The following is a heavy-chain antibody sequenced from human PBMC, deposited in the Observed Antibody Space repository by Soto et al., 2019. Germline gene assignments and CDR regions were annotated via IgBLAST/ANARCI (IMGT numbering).Heavy chain of an antibody. V-gene: IGHV4-59*02. J-gene: IGHJ6*02. D-gene: IGHD3-22*01. CDR3: ARGYDSSGYYYYYYGMDV. CDR2: IYYSGST. Sequence: SETLSLTCTVSGGSVSSYYWSWIRQPPGKGLEWIGYIYYSGSTNYNPSLKSRVTISVDTSKNQFSLKLSSVTAADTAVYYCARGYDSSGYYYYYYGMDVWGQGTTVTVSS. CDR1: GGSVSSYY.